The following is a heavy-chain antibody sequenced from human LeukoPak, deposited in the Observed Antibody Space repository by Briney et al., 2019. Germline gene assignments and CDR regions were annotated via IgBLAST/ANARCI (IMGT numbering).Heavy chain of an antibody. D-gene: IGHD6-13*01. Sequence: SETLSLTCTVSGGSIRSYYWGWIRQPPGKGLEWIGYIYYSGSTNYNPSLKSRVTLSVDTSKNQFSLKLSSVTAADTAVYYCAREGSSSWTNWFDPWGQGTLVIVSS. CDR2: IYYSGST. J-gene: IGHJ5*02. CDR1: GGSIRSYY. V-gene: IGHV4-59*01. CDR3: AREGSSSWTNWFDP.